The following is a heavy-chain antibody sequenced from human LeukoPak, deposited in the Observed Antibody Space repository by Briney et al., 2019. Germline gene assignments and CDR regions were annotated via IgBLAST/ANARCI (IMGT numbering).Heavy chain of an antibody. J-gene: IGHJ4*02. CDR3: ARGGYESRDSSGHYGVGYYFDY. CDR1: GFPFSSHA. Sequence: TGGSLRLSCAASGFPFSSHAMSWVRQAPGKGLEWVSGISGSDGSTYHADSVKGRFTISRDNSKNTQYLQMNSLRVEDTAVYYCARGGYESRDSSGHYGVGYYFDYWGQGTLVTVSS. V-gene: IGHV3-23*01. CDR2: ISGSDGST. D-gene: IGHD3-22*01.